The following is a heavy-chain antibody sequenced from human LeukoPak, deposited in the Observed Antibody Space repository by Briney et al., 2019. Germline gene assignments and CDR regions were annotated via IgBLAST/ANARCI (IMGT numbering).Heavy chain of an antibody. CDR3: ARDTLYYDFWSGYSAFDI. V-gene: IGHV4-34*01. CDR2: INHSGST. J-gene: IGHJ3*02. Sequence: SETLSLTCAVYGGSFSGYYWSWIRQPPGKGLEWIGEINHSGSTNYNPSLKSRVTISVDTSKNQFSLKLSSVTAADTAVYYCARDTLYYDFWSGYSAFDIWGQGTMVTVSS. CDR1: GGSFSGYY. D-gene: IGHD3-3*01.